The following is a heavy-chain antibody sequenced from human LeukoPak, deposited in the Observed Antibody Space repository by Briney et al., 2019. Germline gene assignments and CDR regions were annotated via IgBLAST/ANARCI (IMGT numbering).Heavy chain of an antibody. D-gene: IGHD4/OR15-4a*01. CDR2: IYYSGTT. CDR3: ARDLMGASHFDY. CDR1: GSRINNHY. V-gene: IGHV4-59*11. Sequence: SETLSLTCTVSGSRINNHYWTWIRQPPGKGLEWLGYIYYSGTTNYNPSLRSRVTISIDTSKNQFSLKMSSVTAADTAVYYCARDLMGASHFDYWGQGTLVTVSS. J-gene: IGHJ4*02.